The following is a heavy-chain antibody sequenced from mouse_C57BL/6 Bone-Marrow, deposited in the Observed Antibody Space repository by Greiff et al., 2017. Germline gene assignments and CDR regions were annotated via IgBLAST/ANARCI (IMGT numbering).Heavy chain of an antibody. CDR3: ARYDYGIWYFDG. CDR2: ISDGGSYN. CDR1: GFTFSSYA. Sequence: DVKLVESGGGLVKPGGSLKLSCAASGFTFSSYAMSWVRQTPEKRLEWVATISDGGSYNYYPDNVKGRFTISRDTAKNNLYLQMSQLKSEDTAMCYCARYDYGIWYFDGWGTGTTVTVSS. J-gene: IGHJ1*03. V-gene: IGHV5-4*03. D-gene: IGHD2-4*01.